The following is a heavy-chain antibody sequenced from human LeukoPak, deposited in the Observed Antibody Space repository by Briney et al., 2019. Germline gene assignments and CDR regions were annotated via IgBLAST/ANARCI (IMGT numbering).Heavy chain of an antibody. CDR1: GFTFTNYA. CDR3: AKGDDSSGWYRVGSYYFDY. V-gene: IGHV3-23*01. D-gene: IGHD6-19*01. J-gene: IGHJ4*02. Sequence: GGSLRLSCSASGFTFTNYAMNWVRQAPGKGLEWVSAISGSGGGTYYADSVKGRFTISRDNSKNTLYLQMNSLRAEDTAVYYCAKGDDSSGWYRVGSYYFDYWGQGTLVTVSS. CDR2: ISGSGGGT.